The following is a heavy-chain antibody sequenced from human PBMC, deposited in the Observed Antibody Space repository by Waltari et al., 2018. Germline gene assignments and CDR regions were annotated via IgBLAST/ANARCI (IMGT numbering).Heavy chain of an antibody. CDR3: ARDGGASGSYDY. CDR2: IKEDGSAQ. D-gene: IGHD3-10*01. Sequence: EVQLVESGGVLVQPGGSLRLSCEASGFMFSRYWMTWVRQAPGEGLGWVANIKEDGSAQTYGDSVRGRFIIARDNAQNSLYLQMNYLRAEDTAVYYCARDGGASGSYDYWGQGTLVTVSS. J-gene: IGHJ4*02. CDR1: GFMFSRYW. V-gene: IGHV3-7*01.